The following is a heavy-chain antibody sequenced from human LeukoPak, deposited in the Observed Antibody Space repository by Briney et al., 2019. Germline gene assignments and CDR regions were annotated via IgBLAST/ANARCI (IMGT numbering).Heavy chain of an antibody. CDR3: ARDYCSSTSCLFDY. Sequence: GASVKVSCKASGYTFTGYHMHWVRQAPGQGLEWMGRINPNTGGTDYAQKLQGRVTMTRDTSISTAYMDLSRLRSDDTAVYYCARDYCSSTSCLFDYWGQGTLVTVSS. J-gene: IGHJ4*02. V-gene: IGHV1-2*06. D-gene: IGHD2-2*01. CDR2: INPNTGGT. CDR1: GYTFTGYH.